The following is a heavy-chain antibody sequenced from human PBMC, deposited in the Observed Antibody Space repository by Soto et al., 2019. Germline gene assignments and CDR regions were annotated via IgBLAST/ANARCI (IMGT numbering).Heavy chain of an antibody. V-gene: IGHV1-18*01. CDR1: GCSFTNND. D-gene: IGHD7-27*01. Sequence: AAVKVSCKASGCSFTNNDITWVRQAPGQGREWMGRITTSNGHTNYAQGLQGRVTMTTDTSTSTAYMELRSLRSDDTAVYYCAREVWGSVFASRPRGMGVWGQGTTVTVSS. CDR2: ITTSNGHT. J-gene: IGHJ6*02. CDR3: AREVWGSVFASRPRGMGV.